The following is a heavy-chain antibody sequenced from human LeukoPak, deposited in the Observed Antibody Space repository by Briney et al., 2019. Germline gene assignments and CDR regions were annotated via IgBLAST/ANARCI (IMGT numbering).Heavy chain of an antibody. D-gene: IGHD3-22*01. J-gene: IGHJ5*02. CDR1: GFTFSSYEM. CDR3: AVDSSGSTRWFDP. Sequence: GSLRLSCAASGFTFSSYEMNWVRQPPGKGLEWIGEIYHSGSTNYNPSLKSRVTISVDKSKNQFSLKLSSVTAADTAVYYCAVDSSGSTRWFDPWGQGTLVTVSS. V-gene: IGHV4-4*02. CDR2: IYHSGST.